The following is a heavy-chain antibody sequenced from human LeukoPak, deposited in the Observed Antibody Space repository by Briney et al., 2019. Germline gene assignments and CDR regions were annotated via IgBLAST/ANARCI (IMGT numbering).Heavy chain of an antibody. CDR2: IYYSGST. CDR1: GFTFNTYW. Sequence: GSLRLSCTASGFTFNTYWMNWARQPPGKGLEWIGYIYYSGSTNYNPSLKSRVTISVDTSKNQFSLKLSSVTAADTAVYYCAREVADYYDSSGYYRSFDYWGQGTLVTVSS. J-gene: IGHJ4*02. V-gene: IGHV4-59*01. D-gene: IGHD3-22*01. CDR3: AREVADYYDSSGYYRSFDY.